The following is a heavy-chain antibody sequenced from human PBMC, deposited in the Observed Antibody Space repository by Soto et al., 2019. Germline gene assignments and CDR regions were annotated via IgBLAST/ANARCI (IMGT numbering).Heavy chain of an antibody. V-gene: IGHV1-69*13. CDR3: ARKRGYSGYDNYYYYGMDV. J-gene: IGHJ6*02. D-gene: IGHD5-12*01. CDR1: GGTFSSYA. CDR2: IIPIFGTA. Sequence: GASVKVSCKASGGTFSSYAISWVRQAPGQGLEWMGGIIPIFGTANYAQKFQGRVTITADESTSTAYMELSSLRSEDTAVYYCARKRGYSGYDNYYYYGMDVWGQGTTVTVSS.